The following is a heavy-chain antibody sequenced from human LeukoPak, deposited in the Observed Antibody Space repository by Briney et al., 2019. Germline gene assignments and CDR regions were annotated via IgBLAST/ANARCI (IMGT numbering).Heavy chain of an antibody. CDR1: AFTFSSND. D-gene: IGHD6-19*01. CDR2: IRTSSDNT. Sequence: PGRSLTLSCAASAFTFSSNDTTWVRHTPGRGLEWGSSIRTSSDNTYYGDSVKGRFTISRDNSKNTVYLQMNNMRVDDTAVYYCARVAGWHWFDPWGQGNLVTVSS. CDR3: ARVAGWHWFDP. J-gene: IGHJ5*02. V-gene: IGHV3-23*01.